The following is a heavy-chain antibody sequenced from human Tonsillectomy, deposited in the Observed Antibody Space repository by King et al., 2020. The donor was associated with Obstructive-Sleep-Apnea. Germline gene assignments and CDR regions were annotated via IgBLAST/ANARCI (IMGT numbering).Heavy chain of an antibody. V-gene: IGHV3-48*04. J-gene: IGHJ3*01. CDR1: GITFSSYS. CDR2: ISSSTSTI. D-gene: IGHD3-16*01. Sequence: VQLVESGGGLVQPGGSLRLSCAASGITFSSYSMNWVRQAPGKGLEWVSYISSSTSTIYYPESVKGRFTISRDNAKNSLYLQMNSLRAEDTAVYYCATGGPDAFDFWGRGTMVTVSS. CDR3: ATGGPDAFDF.